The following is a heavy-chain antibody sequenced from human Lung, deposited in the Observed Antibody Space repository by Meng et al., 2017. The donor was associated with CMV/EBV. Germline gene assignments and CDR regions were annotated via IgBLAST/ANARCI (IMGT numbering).Heavy chain of an antibody. CDR3: AREEGSYDGSGAFDY. CDR2: INSRSGTT. Sequence: VSXXASGYTFTNYYLHWVRQAPGQGLEWMGMINSRSGTTTYSQKFQGRISMTRDTSTSTVYLDLSSLRSEDSTVYYCAREEGSYDGSGAFDYWGQGTXVTVAS. J-gene: IGHJ4*02. D-gene: IGHD3-22*01. V-gene: IGHV1-46*01. CDR1: GYTFTNYY.